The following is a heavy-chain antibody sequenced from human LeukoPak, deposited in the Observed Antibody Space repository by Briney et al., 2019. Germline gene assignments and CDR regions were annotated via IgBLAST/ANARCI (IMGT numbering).Heavy chain of an antibody. CDR3: ARDLDSSGYYPGMFDY. CDR2: INTNTGNP. Sequence: SVKVSCKASGYTFTSYAMNWVRQAPGQGLEWMGWINTNTGNPTYAQGFTGRFVFSLDTSVSTAYLQISSLKAEDTAVYYCARDLDSSGYYPGMFDYWGQGTLVTVSS. J-gene: IGHJ4*02. D-gene: IGHD3-22*01. CDR1: GYTFTSYA. V-gene: IGHV7-4-1*02.